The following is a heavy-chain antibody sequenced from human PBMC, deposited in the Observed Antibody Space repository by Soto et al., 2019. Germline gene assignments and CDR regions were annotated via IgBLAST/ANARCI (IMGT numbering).Heavy chain of an antibody. CDR1: GFSITYFG. D-gene: IGHD2-21*01. CDR2: IWWDGSIK. CDR3: ARSYCLTPYCNPYHFAVDV. Sequence: GGSLRLSCVASGFSITYFGMHWVRQAPGKGLEWVGVIWWDGSIKYYADSVKGRFAISTDNSQGTVSLQMDSLRGEDTALYICARSYCLTPYCNPYHFAVDVWGQGTTVTVSS. J-gene: IGHJ6*02. V-gene: IGHV3-33*01.